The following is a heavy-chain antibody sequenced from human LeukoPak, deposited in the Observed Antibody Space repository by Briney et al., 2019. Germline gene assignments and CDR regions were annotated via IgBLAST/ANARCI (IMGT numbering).Heavy chain of an antibody. J-gene: IGHJ4*02. CDR3: ARIGYNHYFDY. CDR2: INPNSGGT. V-gene: IGHV1-2*02. Sequence: PEPSVKVSCKTAGYTLTDYYLHWVRQAPEQWLEWMGWINPNSGGTNYAQTFQGRVTMTRDTSITTAYLELSRLRSDDTAVYSCARIGYNHYFDYWGEGTLVTVSS. CDR1: GYTLTDYY. D-gene: IGHD5-24*01.